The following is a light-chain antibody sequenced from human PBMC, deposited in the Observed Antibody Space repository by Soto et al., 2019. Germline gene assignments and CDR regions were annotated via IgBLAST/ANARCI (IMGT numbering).Light chain of an antibody. J-gene: IGKJ1*01. Sequence: ESVLTQAPGTLSLSPGERATLSCRASQSVSSSYLAWYQQKPGQAPRLLIYGASSRATGIPDRFSGSGSGTDFTLTISRLEPEDFAVYYCQQYSSSPWTFGQGTNVDIK. CDR1: QSVSSSY. CDR2: GAS. V-gene: IGKV3-20*01. CDR3: QQYSSSPWT.